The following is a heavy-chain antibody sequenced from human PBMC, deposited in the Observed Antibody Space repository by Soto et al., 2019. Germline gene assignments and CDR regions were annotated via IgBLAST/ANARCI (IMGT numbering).Heavy chain of an antibody. CDR2: ITWNSDTI. V-gene: IGHV3-9*01. J-gene: IGHJ3*02. CDR3: AIVVLWGGDPPTQAFDI. D-gene: IGHD2-21*01. Sequence: EMELVESGGGLVQPGRSLRLACAASGFIFDDYAMHWVRQAPGKGLEWVSGITWNSDTIYYADSFKGRFTIPRENANTSLYLQMNSLRAEDTALYSCAIVVLWGGDPPTQAFDICGQGTMVTVSS. CDR1: GFIFDDYA.